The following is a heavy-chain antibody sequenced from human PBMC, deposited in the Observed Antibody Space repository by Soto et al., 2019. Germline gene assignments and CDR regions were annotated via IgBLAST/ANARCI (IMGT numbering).Heavy chain of an antibody. CDR3: ARGTPITISVAGRALDY. J-gene: IGHJ4*02. D-gene: IGHD6-19*01. V-gene: IGHV1-18*01. CDR1: GYTFTSYG. CDR2: FSAYNGHT. Sequence: QVQLVQSGAEVKKPGASVRVSCKASGYTFTSYGITWVRQAPGQGLEWMAWFSAYNGHTKYPQKLQDRLTVTTDTSTTKAYMELRSLRSDDTAVYLCARGTPITISVAGRALDYWGQGTLVTVSS.